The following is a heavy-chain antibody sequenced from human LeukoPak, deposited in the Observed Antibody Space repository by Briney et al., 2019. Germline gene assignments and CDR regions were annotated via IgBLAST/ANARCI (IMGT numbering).Heavy chain of an antibody. V-gene: IGHV1-18*01. CDR3: ARGGYDILTGYPSDY. J-gene: IGHJ4*02. D-gene: IGHD3-9*01. Sequence: ASVKVSCKASGYTFTSYGISWVRQAPGQGLEWMGWISAYNGNTNYAQRLQGRVTMTTDTSTSTAYMELRSLRSDDTAVYYCARGGYDILTGYPSDYWGQGTLVTVSS. CDR1: GYTFTSYG. CDR2: ISAYNGNT.